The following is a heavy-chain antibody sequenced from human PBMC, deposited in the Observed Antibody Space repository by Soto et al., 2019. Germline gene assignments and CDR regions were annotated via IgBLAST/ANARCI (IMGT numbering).Heavy chain of an antibody. CDR2: IYMTGST. D-gene: IGHD5-12*01. J-gene: IGHJ4*01. V-gene: IGHV4-4*07. CDR1: GGSISTYY. Sequence: SETLSLTCTVSGGSISTYYWSWIRQPAGKGLEWIGRIYMTGSTIYNPSLKSRLTMSVDTSKNQFSLKVSPVTAADTAIYYSARAGDGTATIFDYWGHGILVTV. CDR3: ARAGDGTATIFDY.